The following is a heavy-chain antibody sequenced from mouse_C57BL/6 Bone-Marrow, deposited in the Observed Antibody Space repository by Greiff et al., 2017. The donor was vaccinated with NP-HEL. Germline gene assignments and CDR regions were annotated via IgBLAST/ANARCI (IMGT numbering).Heavy chain of an antibody. Sequence: VQLQQSGPELVKPGASVKISCKASGYTFTDYYMNWVKQSHGKSLEWIGDINPNNGGTSYNQKFKGKATLTVDKSSSTAYMELRSLTSEDSAVYYCASYSNYGADWGQGTLVTVSA. CDR1: GYTFTDYY. V-gene: IGHV1-26*01. J-gene: IGHJ3*01. CDR2: INPNNGGT. CDR3: ASYSNYGAD. D-gene: IGHD2-5*01.